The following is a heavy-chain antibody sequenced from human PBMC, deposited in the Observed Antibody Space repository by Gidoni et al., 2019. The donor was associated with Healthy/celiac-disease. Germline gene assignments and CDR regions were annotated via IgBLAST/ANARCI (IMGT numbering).Heavy chain of an antibody. D-gene: IGHD3-22*01. V-gene: IGHV3-30*18. CDR2: IAYDGKNK. CDR3: AKEDYYESSGYRVDAFDI. CDR1: GFTFRSSG. J-gene: IGHJ3*02. Sequence: QVQLLDSGGGVVQPWRSLRLSCAASGFTFRSSGMPWVRQAPGKGLEWVAGIAYDGKNKYYADSVKGRFTISRDNSKNTLYLQMNSLRAEDTAVYYCAKEDYYESSGYRVDAFDIWGQGTMVTVSS.